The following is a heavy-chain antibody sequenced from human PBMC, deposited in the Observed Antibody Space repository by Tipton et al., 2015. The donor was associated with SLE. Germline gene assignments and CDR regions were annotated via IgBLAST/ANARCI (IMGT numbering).Heavy chain of an antibody. D-gene: IGHD3-16*01. CDR3: VREDWRIWGIGY. J-gene: IGHJ4*02. CDR2: MYFSGRT. Sequence: TLSLTCTVSGGSISRSNYYWGWIRRPPGRGLEYIGNMYFSGRTSYNPSLKSRVTISGDTSKNQFSLKLSSVTAADTAVYYCVREDWRIWGIGYWGQGTLVAVSS. V-gene: IGHV4-39*07. CDR1: GGSISRSNYY.